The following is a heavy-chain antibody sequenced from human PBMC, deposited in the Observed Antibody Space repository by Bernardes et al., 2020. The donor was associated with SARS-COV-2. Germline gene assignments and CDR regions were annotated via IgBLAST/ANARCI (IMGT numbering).Heavy chain of an antibody. CDR1: GGSISSYY. Sequence: SETLSLTCTVSGGSISSYYWSWIRQPPGKGLEWIGYIYYSGSTNYNPSLKSRVTISVDTSKNQFSLKLSSVTAADTAVYYCARTTNYYDSSGYPKQMYFDYWGQGTLVTVSS. V-gene: IGHV4-59*08. CDR3: ARTTNYYDSSGYPKQMYFDY. J-gene: IGHJ4*02. CDR2: IYYSGST. D-gene: IGHD3-22*01.